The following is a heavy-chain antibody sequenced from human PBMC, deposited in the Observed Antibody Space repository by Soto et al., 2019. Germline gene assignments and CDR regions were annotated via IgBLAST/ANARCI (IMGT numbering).Heavy chain of an antibody. J-gene: IGHJ4*02. CDR3: ATHRCPRRQWLIARFDN. V-gene: IGHV3-30*03. D-gene: IGHD6-19*01. CDR1: GFTFSIYA. Sequence: QVQLVESGGGVVQPGRSLRVSCAASGFTFSIYAMHWVRQAPGTGLEWVAVISYDGTKTYYADSVKGRFTISRDNSKSAVYRHMNSLRDEHSAVYYCATHRCPRRQWLIARFDNWGQGTLVTGSP. CDR2: ISYDGTKT.